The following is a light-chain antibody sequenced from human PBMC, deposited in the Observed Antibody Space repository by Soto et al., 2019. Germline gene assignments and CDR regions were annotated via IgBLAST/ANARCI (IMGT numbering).Light chain of an antibody. J-gene: IGLJ3*02. CDR1: SSDVGGYNY. CDR3: SSYTSSSPG. V-gene: IGLV2-14*01. Sequence: QSVLTQPASVSGSPGQSITISCTGTSSDVGGYNYVSWYQQHPGKAPKLMIYDVSNQPSGVSNRFSGSKSGNTASLTISGLQAEDEADYYCSSYTSSSPGFGGGTKLTVL. CDR2: DVS.